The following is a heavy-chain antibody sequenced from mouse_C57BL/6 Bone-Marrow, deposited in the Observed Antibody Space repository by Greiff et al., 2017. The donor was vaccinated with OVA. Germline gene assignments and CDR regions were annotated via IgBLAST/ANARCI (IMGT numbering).Heavy chain of an antibody. J-gene: IGHJ3*01. CDR1: GFTFSSYA. CDR2: ISDGGSYT. CDR3: APTIVTTSWFAY. D-gene: IGHD2-5*01. V-gene: IGHV5-4*01. Sequence: EVQGVESGGGLVKPGGSLKLSCAASGFTFSSYAMSWVRQTPEKRLEWVATISDGGSYTYYPDNVKGRFTISRDNAKNNLYLQMSHLKSEDTAMYYCAPTIVTTSWFAYWGQGTLVTVSA.